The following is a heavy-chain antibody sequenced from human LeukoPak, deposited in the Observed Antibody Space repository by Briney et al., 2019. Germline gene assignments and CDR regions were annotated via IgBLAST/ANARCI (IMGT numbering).Heavy chain of an antibody. J-gene: IGHJ5*02. CDR2: IHHSGTT. Sequence: PSETLSLTCNVYGGSISDYYWNWIRQPPGKGLEWIGYIHHSGTTSSNPSLKSRVTISIDTSKNQFSPNLNSVTAADTAIYYCARWPIHLGYCSGSLCHKWFDPWGQGTLVTVSS. CDR3: ARWPIHLGYCSGSLCHKWFDP. CDR1: GGSISDYY. D-gene: IGHD2-15*01. V-gene: IGHV4-59*08.